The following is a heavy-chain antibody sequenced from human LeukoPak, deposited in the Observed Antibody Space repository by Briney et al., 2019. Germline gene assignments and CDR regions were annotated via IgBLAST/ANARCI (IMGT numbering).Heavy chain of an antibody. J-gene: IGHJ4*02. V-gene: IGHV1-46*01. Sequence: ASVKVSCKASGYTFTSNYIHWVRQAPGQGLEWMGMIYPRDGSTSYAQKFQGRITVTRDTSTSTVHMELSGLRSEDTAVYYCARDQEGFDYWGQGTLVTVSS. CDR1: GYTFTSNY. CDR3: ARDQEGFDY. CDR2: IYPRDGST.